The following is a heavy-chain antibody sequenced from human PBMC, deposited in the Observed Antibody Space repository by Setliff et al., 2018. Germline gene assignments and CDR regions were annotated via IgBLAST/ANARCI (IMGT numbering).Heavy chain of an antibody. D-gene: IGHD6-13*01. CDR3: AKDGSGSYDYLDY. CDR1: GFTFSSYA. J-gene: IGHJ4*02. Sequence: GGSLRLSCAASGFTFSSYAMTWVHQAPGKGLEWVSVISGSGGSTYYADSVKGRFTISRDNSKNTLYLQMNSLGAEDTAVYYCAKDGSGSYDYLDYWGQGTLVTVSS. V-gene: IGHV3-23*01. CDR2: ISGSGGST.